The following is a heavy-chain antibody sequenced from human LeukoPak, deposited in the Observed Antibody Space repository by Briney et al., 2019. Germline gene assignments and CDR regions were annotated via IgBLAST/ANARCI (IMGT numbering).Heavy chain of an antibody. CDR1: GFTFSSYG. D-gene: IGHD2-2*01. Sequence: GGSLRLSCAASGFTFSSYGMHWVRQAPGKGLEWVAFIRYDGSNKYYADSVKGRFTISRDNSKNTLYLQMNSLRAEDTAVYYCAKLLLPAARMYNWFDPWGQGTLVTVSS. J-gene: IGHJ5*02. V-gene: IGHV3-30*02. CDR2: IRYDGSNK. CDR3: AKLLLPAARMYNWFDP.